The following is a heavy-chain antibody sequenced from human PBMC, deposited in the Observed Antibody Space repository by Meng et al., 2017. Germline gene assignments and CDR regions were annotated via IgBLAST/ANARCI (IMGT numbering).Heavy chain of an antibody. CDR1: GGSFSGYY. D-gene: IGHD3-22*01. CDR3: ARVGSYDSSGYYPNYYFDY. Sequence: QVHLQQCGEGLLKPSETLSLTCAVYGGSFSGYYWSWIRQPPGKGLEWIGEINHSGSTNYNPSLKSRVTISVDTSKNQFSLKLSSVTAADTAVYYCARVGSYDSSGYYPNYYFDYWGQGTLVTVSS. V-gene: IGHV4-34*01. J-gene: IGHJ4*02. CDR2: INHSGST.